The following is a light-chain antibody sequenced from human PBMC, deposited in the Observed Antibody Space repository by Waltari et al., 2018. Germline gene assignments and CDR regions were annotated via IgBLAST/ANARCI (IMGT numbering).Light chain of an antibody. CDR2: GAS. Sequence: VSPGERATLSCRASQSVSRNLAWYQQKRGQPPRLLIFGASTRATDIPARFSGSGSGTEFTLTISSLQSEDFAIYYCQQYNNWPSPYSFGQGTKLEIK. V-gene: IGKV3-15*01. CDR3: QQYNNWPSPYS. J-gene: IGKJ2*03. CDR1: QSVSRN.